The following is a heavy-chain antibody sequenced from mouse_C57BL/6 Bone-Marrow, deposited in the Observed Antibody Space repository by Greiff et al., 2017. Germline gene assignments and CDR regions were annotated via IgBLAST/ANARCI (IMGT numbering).Heavy chain of an antibody. J-gene: IGHJ1*03. D-gene: IGHD1-1*01. CDR2: IDPSDSYP. Sequence: QVQLQQPGAELVRPGTSVKLSCKASGYTFTSYWMHWVKQRPGQGLEWIGVIDPSDSYPNYNQKFKGKATLTVDTSSSTAYMQLSSLTSEDSAVYYCARSNYYGSSYWYFDVWGTGTTVTVSA. CDR1: GYTFTSYW. V-gene: IGHV1-59*01. CDR3: ARSNYYGSSYWYFDV.